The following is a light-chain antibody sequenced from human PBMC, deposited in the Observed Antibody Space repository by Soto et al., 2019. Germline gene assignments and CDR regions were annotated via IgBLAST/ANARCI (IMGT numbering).Light chain of an antibody. J-gene: IGKJ4*01. CDR1: QGISSY. V-gene: IGKV1-9*01. Sequence: DIQLTQSPSFLSASVGDRVTITCRASQGISSYLAWYQHKPGKASKLLIYAASTLQSGVPSRFSGSGSGTEFTLTISSLQPEDFATYYCQQLNSYLLTFGGGTKVEIK. CDR2: AAS. CDR3: QQLNSYLLT.